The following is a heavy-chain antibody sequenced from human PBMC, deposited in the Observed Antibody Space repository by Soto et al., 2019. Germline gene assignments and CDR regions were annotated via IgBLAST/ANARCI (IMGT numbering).Heavy chain of an antibody. CDR3: AKDLGGTTSFYYYYYGMDV. Sequence: GGSLRLSCAASGFTFSSYAMGWVRQAPGKGLEWVSAISGSGGSTYYADSVKGRFTISRDNSKNTLYLQMNSLRAEDTAVYYCAKDLGGTTSFYYYYYGMDVWGQGTTVTVSS. V-gene: IGHV3-23*01. CDR1: GFTFSSYA. D-gene: IGHD1-7*01. CDR2: ISGSGGST. J-gene: IGHJ6*02.